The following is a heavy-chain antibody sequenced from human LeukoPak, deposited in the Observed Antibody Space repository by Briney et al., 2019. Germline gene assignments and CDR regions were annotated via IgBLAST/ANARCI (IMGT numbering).Heavy chain of an antibody. CDR1: GGTSRYYA. V-gene: IGHV1-69*04. CDR2: FIPMLGIA. CDR3: AREKTAGINYFDS. J-gene: IGHJ4*02. D-gene: IGHD2-21*02. Sequence: ASVKVSCKASGGTSRYYAINWVRQAPGQGLEWVGRFIPMLGIADYAQKLQGRVTITADKSTNTAYVELSSLKSEDTAIYYCAREKTAGINYFDSWGQGTLVAVSS.